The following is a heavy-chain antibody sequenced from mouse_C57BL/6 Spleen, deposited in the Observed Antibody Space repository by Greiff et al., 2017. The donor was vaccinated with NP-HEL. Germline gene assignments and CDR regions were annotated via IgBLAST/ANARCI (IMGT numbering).Heavy chain of an antibody. CDR3: ARRDTTVAWYFDV. CDR2: ISGGGGNT. J-gene: IGHJ1*03. Sequence: EVQGVESGGGLVKPGGSLKLSCAASGFTFSSYTMSWVRQTPEKRLEWVATISGGGGNTYYPDSVKGRFTISRDNAKNTLYLQMSSLRSEDTALYYCARRDTTVAWYFDVWGTGTTVTVSS. D-gene: IGHD1-1*01. CDR1: GFTFSSYT. V-gene: IGHV5-9*01.